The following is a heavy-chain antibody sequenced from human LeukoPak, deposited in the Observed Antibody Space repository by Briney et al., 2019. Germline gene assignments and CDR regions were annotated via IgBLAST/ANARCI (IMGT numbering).Heavy chain of an antibody. J-gene: IGHJ4*02. Sequence: PGGSLRLSCAASGFTFSSYSMNWVRQAPGKGLEWVSYISSSSSTIYYADSVKGRFTISRDNAKNSLYLQMNSLRAEDTAVYYCARDLVAVAGLVRDYWGQGTLVTVSS. CDR2: ISSSSSTI. CDR3: ARDLVAVAGLVRDY. CDR1: GFTFSSYS. D-gene: IGHD6-19*01. V-gene: IGHV3-48*04.